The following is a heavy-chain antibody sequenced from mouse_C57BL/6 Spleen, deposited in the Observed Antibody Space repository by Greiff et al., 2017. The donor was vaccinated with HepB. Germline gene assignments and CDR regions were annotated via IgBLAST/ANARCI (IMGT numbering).Heavy chain of an antibody. D-gene: IGHD1-1*01. CDR3: ARATVGGGYFDV. CDR2: IYPSDSET. CDR1: GYTFTSYW. Sequence: QVQLQQPGAELVRPGSSVKLSCKASGYTFTSYWMDWVKQRPGQGLEWIGNIYPSDSETHYNQKFKDKATLTVDKSSGTAYMQLSSLTSEDSAVYYGARATVGGGYFDVWGTGTTVTVSS. V-gene: IGHV1-61*01. J-gene: IGHJ1*03.